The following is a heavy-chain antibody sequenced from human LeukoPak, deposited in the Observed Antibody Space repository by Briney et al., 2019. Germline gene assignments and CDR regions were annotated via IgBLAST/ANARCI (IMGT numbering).Heavy chain of an antibody. CDR2: IYSGGST. CDR3: ARGRTPVRRLYV. J-gene: IGHJ6*02. CDR1: GFTVSSNY. Sequence: GGSLRLSCAASGFTVSSNYMSWVRQAPGKGLEWVSVIYSGGSTYYADSVKGRFTITRDNSKNTLYLQMNSLRAEDTAVYYCARGRTPVRRLYVCGQGTTVTVS. D-gene: IGHD1-14*01. V-gene: IGHV3-66*01.